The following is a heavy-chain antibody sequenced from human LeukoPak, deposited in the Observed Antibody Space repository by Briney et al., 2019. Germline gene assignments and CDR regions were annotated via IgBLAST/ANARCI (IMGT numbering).Heavy chain of an antibody. V-gene: IGHV4-39*01. CDR2: IYYSGNT. Sequence: PSETLSLTCTVSGGSISSINSYWGWIRQPPGKGREWVGSIYYSGNTYYNPSLKSRVTISVDTSKNQFSLKLTSVTAADTAMFYCARSPYFSDTSASFAFDIWGQGTMVTVSS. J-gene: IGHJ3*02. CDR3: ARSPYFSDTSASFAFDI. D-gene: IGHD3-22*01. CDR1: GGSISSINSY.